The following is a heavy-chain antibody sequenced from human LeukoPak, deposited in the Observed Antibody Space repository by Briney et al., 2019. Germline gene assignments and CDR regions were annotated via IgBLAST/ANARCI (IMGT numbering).Heavy chain of an antibody. Sequence: SETLSLTCAVYGGSFSGYYWSWIRQPPGKGLEWIGEINHSGSTNYNPSLKSRVTISVDTSKNQFSLKLSSVTAADTAVYYRARRSRDYDYVWGSYRSYYYMDVWGKGTTVTISS. J-gene: IGHJ6*03. D-gene: IGHD3-16*02. CDR1: GGSFSGYY. V-gene: IGHV4-34*01. CDR3: ARRSRDYDYVWGSYRSYYYMDV. CDR2: INHSGST.